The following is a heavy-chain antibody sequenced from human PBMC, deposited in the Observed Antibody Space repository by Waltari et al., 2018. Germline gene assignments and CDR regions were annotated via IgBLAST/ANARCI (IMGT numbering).Heavy chain of an antibody. V-gene: IGHV3-53*01. CDR3: ARDYCSGGSCPAL. Sequence: EVQLVESGGGLIQPGGSLRLSCAASGFTVSGTYLSWVRQAPGKGLEWVSVIYSGGSTYYADSVKGRFTISRDNSKNTLYLQMNSLRAEDTAVYYCARDYCSGGSCPALWGQGTLVTVSS. J-gene: IGHJ4*02. CDR2: IYSGGST. CDR1: GFTVSGTY. D-gene: IGHD2-15*01.